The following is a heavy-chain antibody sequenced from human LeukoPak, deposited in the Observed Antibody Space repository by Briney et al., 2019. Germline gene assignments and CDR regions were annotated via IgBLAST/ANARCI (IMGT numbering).Heavy chain of an antibody. J-gene: IGHJ6*02. CDR1: AFTFSSYA. V-gene: IGHV3-23*01. CDR3: AKDPNWNYWFLDGMDV. Sequence: GGSLRLSCAASAFTFSSYAMSWVRQAPGKGLEWVSAITGSGGNTYYADSVKGRFTISRDNSKNTLYLQMNSLRAEDTAVYYCAKDPNWNYWFLDGMDVWGQGTTVTVSS. CDR2: ITGSGGNT. D-gene: IGHD1-7*01.